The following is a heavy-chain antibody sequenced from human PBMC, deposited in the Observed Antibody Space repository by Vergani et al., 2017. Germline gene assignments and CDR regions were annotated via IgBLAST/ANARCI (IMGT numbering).Heavy chain of an antibody. Sequence: QVQLQESGPGLVKPSETLSLTCTVSGGPISSYYWSWIRQPPGKGLEWIGYIYYSGSTNYNPSLKSRVTISVDTSKNQFSLKLSSVTAADTAVYYCARVVGGWSGYYRLGWFDPWGQGTLVTVSS. CDR2: IYYSGST. V-gene: IGHV4-59*12. CDR1: GGPISSYY. J-gene: IGHJ5*02. D-gene: IGHD3-3*01. CDR3: ARVVGGWSGYYRLGWFDP.